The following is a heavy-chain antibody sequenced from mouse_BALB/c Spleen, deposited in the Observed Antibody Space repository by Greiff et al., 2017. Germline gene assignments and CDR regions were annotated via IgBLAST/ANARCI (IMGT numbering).Heavy chain of an antibody. CDR2: ISSGGST. CDR3: ARGDYEWFAY. V-gene: IGHV5-6-5*01. CDR1: GFTFSSYA. J-gene: IGHJ3*01. Sequence: EVMLVESGGGLVKPGGSLKLSCAASGFTFSSYAMSWVRQTPEKRLEWVASISSGGSTYYPDSVQGRFTISRDNARNILYLKMSSLRSEDTAMYYCARGDYEWFAYWGQGTLVTVSA. D-gene: IGHD2-4*01.